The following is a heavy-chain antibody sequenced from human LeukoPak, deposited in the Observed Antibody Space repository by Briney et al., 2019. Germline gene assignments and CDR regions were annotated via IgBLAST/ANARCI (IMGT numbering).Heavy chain of an antibody. V-gene: IGHV3-23*01. CDR3: AKDRDDYGDPEAFDM. J-gene: IGHJ3*02. Sequence: GGSLRLSCAASGFTFSSYAMTCVRDAPGKGLEWVSAISGSGESTYYADSVKGRFTISRDNSRDTLFLQMSSLRAEDTAVYFCAKDRDDYGDPEAFDMWGQGTMVTVSS. D-gene: IGHD4-17*01. CDR2: ISGSGEST. CDR1: GFTFSSYA.